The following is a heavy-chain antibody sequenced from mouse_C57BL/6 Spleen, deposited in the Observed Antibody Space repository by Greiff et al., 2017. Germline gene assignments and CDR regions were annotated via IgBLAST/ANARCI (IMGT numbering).Heavy chain of an antibody. Sequence: VKLMESGAELARPGASVKLSCKASGYTFTSYGISWVKQRTGQGLEWIGEIYPRSGNTYYNEKFKGKATLTADKSSSTAYMELRSLTSEDSAVYFCARERDSSGYYFDYWGQGTTLTVSS. CDR1: GYTFTSYG. V-gene: IGHV1-81*01. D-gene: IGHD3-2*02. CDR2: IYPRSGNT. J-gene: IGHJ2*01. CDR3: ARERDSSGYYFDY.